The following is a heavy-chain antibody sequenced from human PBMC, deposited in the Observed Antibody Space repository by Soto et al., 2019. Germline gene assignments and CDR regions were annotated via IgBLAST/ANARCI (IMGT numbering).Heavy chain of an antibody. Sequence: GGSLRLSCAASAVTFTGYGMHWVRQAPGKGLEWVAVIRFDGSNIYYADSVKGRFTISRDNARNMLYLQMNSLRAEDTAVYYCARDGVGSTAYFGYFDYWGLGTLVTFSS. CDR3: ARDGVGSTAYFGYFDY. D-gene: IGHD1-26*01. CDR1: AVTFTGYG. V-gene: IGHV3-33*01. J-gene: IGHJ4*02. CDR2: IRFDGSNI.